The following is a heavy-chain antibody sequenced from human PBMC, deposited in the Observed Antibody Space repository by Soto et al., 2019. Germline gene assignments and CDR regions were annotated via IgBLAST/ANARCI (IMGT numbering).Heavy chain of an antibody. CDR3: ARDSFERFVHWYDP. D-gene: IGHD3-9*01. V-gene: IGHV4-30-4*01. Sequence: PSETLSLTCTVSGGSISSGDYYWSWIRQPPGKGLEWIGYIYYSGSTYYNPPLKSRVTISVDTSKNQFSLLLNSVTPEDTAVYYCARDSFERFVHWYDPWSQGTLVTVSS. J-gene: IGHJ5*02. CDR1: GGSISSGDYY. CDR2: IYYSGST.